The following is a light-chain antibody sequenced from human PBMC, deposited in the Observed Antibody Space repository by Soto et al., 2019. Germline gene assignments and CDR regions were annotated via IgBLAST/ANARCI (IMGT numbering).Light chain of an antibody. V-gene: IGKV3-15*01. Sequence: IVMTQSRTTLSVSPGGRPTLSCRGSQSVSSNLAWYQQQPGQAPRLLIYDASTRATGVPARFSGSGYGTEFNLTISSLQPEDFAVYYCQQYNNWPRTFGQGTKVDIK. CDR3: QQYNNWPRT. CDR2: DAS. J-gene: IGKJ1*01. CDR1: QSVSSN.